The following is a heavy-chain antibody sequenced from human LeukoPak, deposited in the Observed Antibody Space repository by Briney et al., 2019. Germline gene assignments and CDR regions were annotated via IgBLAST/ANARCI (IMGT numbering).Heavy chain of an antibody. V-gene: IGHV3-9*01. CDR2: ISWNSGSI. Sequence: GGSLRLSCAASGFTFDDYAMHWVRQAPGKGLEWVSGISWNSGSIEYADSVKGRFTISRDNANNSLSLQMNSLRVEDTALYYCAKDRIYYDTSGSCDYWGQGTLVTVSS. J-gene: IGHJ4*02. CDR1: GFTFDDYA. CDR3: AKDRIYYDTSGSCDY. D-gene: IGHD3-22*01.